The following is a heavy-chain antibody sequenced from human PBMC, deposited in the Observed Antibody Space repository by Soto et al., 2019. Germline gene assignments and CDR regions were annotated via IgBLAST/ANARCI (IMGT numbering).Heavy chain of an antibody. CDR2: IIPIFGTA. Sequence: KKGVASVKVSCKASGGTFSSYAISWVRQAPGQGLEWMGGIIPIFGTANYAQKFQGRVTITADESTSTAYMELSSLRSEDTAVYYCARSGTYISSARYYYVMDVWGQGTTVTVSS. V-gene: IGHV1-69*13. CDR3: ARSGTYISSARYYYVMDV. D-gene: IGHD6-6*01. CDR1: GGTFSSYA. J-gene: IGHJ6*02.